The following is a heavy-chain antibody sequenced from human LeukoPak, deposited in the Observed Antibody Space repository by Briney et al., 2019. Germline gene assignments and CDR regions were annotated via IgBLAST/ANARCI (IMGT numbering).Heavy chain of an antibody. CDR2: ISGSGGST. J-gene: IGHJ4*02. Sequence: QPGGSLRLSCAASGFTFSSYAMSWVRQAPGKGLEWVSAISGSGGSTYYADSVKGRFTISRGNSKNTLYLQMNSLRAEDTAVYYCVKDCCGTHLPDGYWGQGTLVTVSS. D-gene: IGHD2-15*01. CDR1: GFTFSSYA. V-gene: IGHV3-23*01. CDR3: VKDCCGTHLPDGY.